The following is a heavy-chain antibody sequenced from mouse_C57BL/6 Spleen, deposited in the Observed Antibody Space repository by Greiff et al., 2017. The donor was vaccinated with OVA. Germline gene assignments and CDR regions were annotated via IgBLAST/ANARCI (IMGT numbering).Heavy chain of an antibody. J-gene: IGHJ3*01. CDR3: AGYDYDGGFAY. Sequence: EVQRVESGGDLVKPGGSLKLSCAASGFTFSSYGMSWVRQTPDKRLEWVATISSGGSYTYYPDSVKGRFTISRDNAKNTLYLQMSSLKSEDTAMYYCAGYDYDGGFAYWGQGTLVTVSA. D-gene: IGHD2-4*01. V-gene: IGHV5-6*01. CDR2: ISSGGSYT. CDR1: GFTFSSYG.